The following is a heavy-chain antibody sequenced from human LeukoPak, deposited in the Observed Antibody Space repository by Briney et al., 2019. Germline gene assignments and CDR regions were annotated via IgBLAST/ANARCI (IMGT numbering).Heavy chain of an antibody. J-gene: IGHJ2*01. Sequence: GGSLRLSCAASGFTFSSYSMNWVRHAPGKGLEWVSSISISSSYIYYADSVKGRFTISRDNAKNSLYLQMNSLRAEDTAVYYCARDRMGAIMYFDVWGRGTLVTVSS. CDR1: GFTFSSYS. D-gene: IGHD3-10*01. V-gene: IGHV3-21*04. CDR3: ARDRMGAIMYFDV. CDR2: ISISSSYI.